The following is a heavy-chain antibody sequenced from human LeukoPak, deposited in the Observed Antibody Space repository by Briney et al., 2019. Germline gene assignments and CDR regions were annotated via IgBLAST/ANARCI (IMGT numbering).Heavy chain of an antibody. D-gene: IGHD4-17*01. J-gene: IGHJ3*02. V-gene: IGHV3-30*02. Sequence: GGSLRLSCAASGFIFSTYGMYWVRQAPGKGLEWVAFIRHDGSIKNYADSVKGRSTISRDNSKNTLYLQMNSLRAEDTAVYYCAKGRITVTTVTDAFDIWGQGTMVTVSS. CDR3: AKGRITVTTVTDAFDI. CDR1: GFIFSTYG. CDR2: IRHDGSIK.